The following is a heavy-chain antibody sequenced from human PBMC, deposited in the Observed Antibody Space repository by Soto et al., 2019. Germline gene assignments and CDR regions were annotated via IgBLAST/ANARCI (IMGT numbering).Heavy chain of an antibody. Sequence: SVKVSCKASGGTLSSYTISWVRQAPGQGLEWMGRIIPILGIANYAQKFQGRVTITADKSTSTAYMELSSLRSEDTAVYYCARDGYYYDSSGYRHDAFDIWGQGTMVTVS. V-gene: IGHV1-69*04. CDR2: IIPILGIA. CDR1: GGTLSSYT. D-gene: IGHD3-22*01. J-gene: IGHJ3*02. CDR3: ARDGYYYDSSGYRHDAFDI.